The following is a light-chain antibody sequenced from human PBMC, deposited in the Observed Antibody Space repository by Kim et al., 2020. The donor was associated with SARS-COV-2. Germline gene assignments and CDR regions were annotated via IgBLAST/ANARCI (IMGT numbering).Light chain of an antibody. CDR1: QTVDDNY. CDR2: GAL. J-gene: IGKJ5*01. Sequence: EIVLTQSPGTLSLSPGKTATLSCRASQTVDDNYVAWYRLRPGQPPRLLIYGALHRGTGIPDRFSGAASGTSFTLTISRLEPEDFTLYFCQQYSSSPITFGQGTRLEIK. V-gene: IGKV3-20*01. CDR3: QQYSSSPIT.